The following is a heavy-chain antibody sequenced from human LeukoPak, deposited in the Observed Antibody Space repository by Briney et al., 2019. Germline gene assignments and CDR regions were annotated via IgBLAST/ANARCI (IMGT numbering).Heavy chain of an antibody. CDR2: ISGSGGST. Sequence: PGGSLRLSCAASGFTFSSYAMSWVRQAPGKGLEWVSAISGSGGSTYYADSVKGRFTISRDNSKNTMYLQMNSLRAEDTAVYYCAKDTIFGVGNPFDPWGQGTLVTVSS. CDR1: GFTFSSYA. CDR3: AKDTIFGVGNPFDP. J-gene: IGHJ5*02. V-gene: IGHV3-23*01. D-gene: IGHD3-3*01.